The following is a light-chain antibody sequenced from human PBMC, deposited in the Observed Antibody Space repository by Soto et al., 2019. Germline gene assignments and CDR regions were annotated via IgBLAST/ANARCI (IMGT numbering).Light chain of an antibody. J-gene: IGKJ1*01. Sequence: EIVLTQSTGTLSLSPGERATLSCRASQSVSSSYLAWYQQKPGQAPRLLIYGASSRATGIPDRFSGSESGTDFTLTISRLEPEDFAVYYWQQYGSSPHTFGQGTKVEIK. V-gene: IGKV3-20*01. CDR2: GAS. CDR1: QSVSSSY. CDR3: QQYGSSPHT.